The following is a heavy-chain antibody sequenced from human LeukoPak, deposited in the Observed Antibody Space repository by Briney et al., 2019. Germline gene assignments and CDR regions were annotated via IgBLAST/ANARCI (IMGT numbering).Heavy chain of an antibody. CDR2: ISSSSSTI. CDR1: GFTFSSYS. D-gene: IGHD2-15*01. CDR3: ARDPTPRYCSGGSCYTHYGMDV. J-gene: IGHJ6*02. Sequence: GGSLRLSCAASGFTFSSYSMNWVRQAPGKGLEGVSFISSSSSTIYYADSVKGRLTISRDNAKNSLYLQMNSLRAEDTAIYYCARDPTPRYCSGGSCYTHYGMDVWGQGTTVTVSS. V-gene: IGHV3-48*04.